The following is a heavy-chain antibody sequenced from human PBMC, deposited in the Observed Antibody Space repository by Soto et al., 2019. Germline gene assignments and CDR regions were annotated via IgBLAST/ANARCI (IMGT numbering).Heavy chain of an antibody. Sequence: SETLSLTCAVYGGSFSGYYWSWIRQPPGKGLEWIGEINHSGSTNYNPSLKSRVTISVDTSKNQFSLKLSSVTAADTAVYYCARGYDYIWGSYRLSAKDDDYWGQGTLVTVSS. D-gene: IGHD3-16*02. CDR2: INHSGST. CDR3: ARGYDYIWGSYRLSAKDDDY. J-gene: IGHJ4*02. CDR1: GGSFSGYY. V-gene: IGHV4-34*01.